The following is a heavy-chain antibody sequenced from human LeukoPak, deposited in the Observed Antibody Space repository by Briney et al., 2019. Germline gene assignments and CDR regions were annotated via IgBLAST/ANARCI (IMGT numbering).Heavy chain of an antibody. J-gene: IGHJ5*02. CDR2: INHSGST. Sequence: SEILSLTCAVYGGSFSGYYWSWIRQPPGKGLEWIGEINHSGSTNYNPSLKSRVTISVDTSKNQFSLKLSSVTAADTAVYYCASGYSYGYRRTADWFDPWGQGTLVTVSS. V-gene: IGHV4-34*01. CDR1: GGSFSGYY. CDR3: ASGYSYGYRRTADWFDP. D-gene: IGHD5-18*01.